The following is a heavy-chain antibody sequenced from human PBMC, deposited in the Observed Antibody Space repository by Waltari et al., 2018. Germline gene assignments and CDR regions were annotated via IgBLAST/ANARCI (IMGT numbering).Heavy chain of an antibody. Sequence: QVQLVQSGAEVKKPGASVKVSCKASGYTFTGYYMHWVGQAPGQGLEWMGWINPNSGGTNYAQKFQGRVTMTRDTSISTAYMELSRLRSDDTAVNYCARDRYDYSNYVNTCGYWGQGTLVTVSS. V-gene: IGHV1-2*02. CDR3: ARDRYDYSNYVNTCGY. J-gene: IGHJ4*02. CDR2: INPNSGGT. D-gene: IGHD4-4*01. CDR1: GYTFTGYY.